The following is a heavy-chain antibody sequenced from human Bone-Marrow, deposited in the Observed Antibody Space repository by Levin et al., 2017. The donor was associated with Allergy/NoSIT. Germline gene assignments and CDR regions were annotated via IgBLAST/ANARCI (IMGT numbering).Heavy chain of an antibody. V-gene: IGHV3-21*06. J-gene: IGHJ4*02. CDR2: VSGSSSHI. D-gene: IGHD4-17*01. CDR3: AKVRGDYERSGDLDY. Sequence: GGSLRLSCAASGFTFRSYSMNWVRQAPGKGLEWLSSVSGSSSHIYYAESVKGRFTISRDNARNLVFLQLDGLRVDDTALYYCAKVRGDYERSGDLDYWGQGTLVTVSS. CDR1: GFTFRSYS.